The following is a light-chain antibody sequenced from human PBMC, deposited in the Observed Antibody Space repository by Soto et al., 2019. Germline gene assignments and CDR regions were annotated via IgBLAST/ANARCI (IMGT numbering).Light chain of an antibody. CDR2: DGS. V-gene: IGKV3D-20*02. CDR1: QSVSNIY. Sequence: LVLTQSPGTLSLSPGETATLPCRASQSVSNIYLGWYQQKPGQAPRLLIFDGSSRATGIPDRFSGSGSGTDFTLTIGSLEPEDSAVYYCQQRKHWPPITFGQGTRLEIK. J-gene: IGKJ5*01. CDR3: QQRKHWPPIT.